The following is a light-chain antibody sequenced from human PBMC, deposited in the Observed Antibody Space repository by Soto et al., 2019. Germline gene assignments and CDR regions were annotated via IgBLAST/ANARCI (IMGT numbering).Light chain of an antibody. CDR1: QSVSSSH. Sequence: EIVLTQSPGTLSLSPGERATLSCRASQSVSSSHLAWYQQKPGQAPRLLISGASSRATGIPARFSGSGSGTDFTLTISRLEPEDFAVYYCQQYGSSPPLTLGGGTKVDI. CDR2: GAS. CDR3: QQYGSSPPLT. V-gene: IGKV3-20*01. J-gene: IGKJ4*01.